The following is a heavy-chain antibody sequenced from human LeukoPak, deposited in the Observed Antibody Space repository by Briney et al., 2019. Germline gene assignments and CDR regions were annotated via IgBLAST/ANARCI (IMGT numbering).Heavy chain of an antibody. CDR1: GFTFSSHA. D-gene: IGHD3-9*01. CDR2: ISYDGSNK. Sequence: GRSLRLSCAASGFTFSSHAMHWVRQAPGKGLEWVAVISYDGSNKYYADSVKGRFTISRDNSKNTLYLQMNSLRAEDTAVYYCARGVRYFDYWGQGTLVTVSS. J-gene: IGHJ4*02. V-gene: IGHV3-30*04. CDR3: ARGVRYFDY.